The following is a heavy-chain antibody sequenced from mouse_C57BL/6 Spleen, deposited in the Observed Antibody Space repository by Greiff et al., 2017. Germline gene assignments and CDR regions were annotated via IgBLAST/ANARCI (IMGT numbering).Heavy chain of an antibody. CDR1: GYTFTSYW. Sequence: QVQLKQPGAELVRPGSSVKLSCKASGYTFTSYWMHWVKQRPIQGLEWIGNIDPSDSETHYNQKFKDKATLTVDKSSSTAYMQLSSLTSEDSAVYYCARLANWDPFFDYWGQGTTLTVSS. CDR2: IDPSDSET. V-gene: IGHV1-52*01. J-gene: IGHJ2*01. D-gene: IGHD4-1*01. CDR3: ARLANWDPFFDY.